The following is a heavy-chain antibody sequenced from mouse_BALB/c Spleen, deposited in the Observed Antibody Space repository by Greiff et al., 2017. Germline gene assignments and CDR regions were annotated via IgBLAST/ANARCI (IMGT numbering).Heavy chain of an antibody. V-gene: IGHV14-3*02. CDR3: ARSPYYYGSSYVSPYAMDY. CDR2: IDPANGNT. D-gene: IGHD1-1*01. CDR1: GFNIKDTY. Sequence: EVQVVESGAELVKPGASVKLSCTASGFNIKDTYMHWVKQRPEQGLEWIGRIDPANGNTKYDPKFQGKATITADTSSNTAYLQLSSLTSEDTAVYYCARSPYYYGSSYVSPYAMDYWGQGTSVTVSS. J-gene: IGHJ4*01.